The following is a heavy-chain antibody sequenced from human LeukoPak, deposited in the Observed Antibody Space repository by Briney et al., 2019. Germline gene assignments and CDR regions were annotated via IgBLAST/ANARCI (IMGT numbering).Heavy chain of an antibody. CDR1: GGSFSVYY. CDR3: ARVDLRYSSGWYTSGENWFDP. Sequence: SETLSLTCAVYGGSFSVYYWSWIRQPPGKGLEWIGEINHSGSTDYNPSLKSRVTISVDTSKNQFSLKLSSVTAADTAVYYCARVDLRYSSGWYTSGENWFDPWGQGTLVTVSS. CDR2: INHSGST. J-gene: IGHJ5*02. V-gene: IGHV4-34*01. D-gene: IGHD6-19*01.